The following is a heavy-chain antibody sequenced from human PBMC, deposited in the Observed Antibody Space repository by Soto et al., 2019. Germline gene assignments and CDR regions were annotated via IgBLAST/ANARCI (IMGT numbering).Heavy chain of an antibody. CDR1: GGSISSGGYY. Sequence: QVQLQESGPGLVKPSQTLSLTCTVSGGSISSGGYYWSWIRQHPGKGLEWIGYIYYSGSTYYNPSLKSRVAISVDTSKNQFSLKLSSVTAADTAVYYCARGGDCSGGSCYGTLGYWGQGTLVTVSS. CDR3: ARGGDCSGGSCYGTLGY. J-gene: IGHJ4*02. D-gene: IGHD2-15*01. CDR2: IYYSGST. V-gene: IGHV4-31*03.